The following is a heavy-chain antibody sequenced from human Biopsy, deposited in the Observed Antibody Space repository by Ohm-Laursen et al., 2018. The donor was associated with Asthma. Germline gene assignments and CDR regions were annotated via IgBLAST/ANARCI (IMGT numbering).Heavy chain of an antibody. CDR2: IYYSGST. CDR3: VSPPGY. Sequence: TLSLTCTVSGGSISSSSYYWGWIRRLPGKGLEFIGTIYYSGSTYYNPSLKSRVTLSVDASKNQFSLKLTSVTAADTAVYYCVSPPGYWGQGTRVTVSS. CDR1: GGSISSSSYY. J-gene: IGHJ4*02. V-gene: IGHV4-39*01.